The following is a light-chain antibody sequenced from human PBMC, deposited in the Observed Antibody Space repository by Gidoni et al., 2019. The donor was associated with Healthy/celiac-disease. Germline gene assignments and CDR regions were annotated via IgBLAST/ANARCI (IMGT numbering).Light chain of an antibody. Sequence: DIQLTQSPSFLSASVGDRVTITCRASQGISSYLAWYQQKPGKAPKLLIYAASTLQSGVPSRFRGSGSGTEFTLTISSLQPADFATYYCQQLNSYPPYTFGQGTKLEIK. CDR3: QQLNSYPPYT. V-gene: IGKV1-9*01. CDR2: AAS. J-gene: IGKJ2*01. CDR1: QGISSY.